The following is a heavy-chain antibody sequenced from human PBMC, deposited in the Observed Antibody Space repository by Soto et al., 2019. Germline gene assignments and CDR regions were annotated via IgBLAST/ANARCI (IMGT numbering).Heavy chain of an antibody. V-gene: IGHV3-23*01. CDR2: IGTVDDT. J-gene: IGHJ4*02. Sequence: GGSLRLSCAASGFTFSSYAMTWVRQAPGKGLEWVSVIGTVDDTYYADSVKGRFTISRDDSKNTLYLQMNSLRAEDTAVYYCAKGGRLHLSDYWGQGTLVTVSS. CDR3: AKGGRLHLSDY. CDR1: GFTFSSYA. D-gene: IGHD3-16*01.